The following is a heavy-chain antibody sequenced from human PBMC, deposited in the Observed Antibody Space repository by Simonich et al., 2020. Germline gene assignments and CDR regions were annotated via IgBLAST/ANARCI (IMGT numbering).Heavy chain of an antibody. V-gene: IGHV3-49*03. J-gene: IGHJ3*02. CDR1: GFTFGDYA. D-gene: IGHD3-22*01. CDR2: IRSKAYGGTT. Sequence: EVQLVESGGGLVQPGRSLRLSCTASGFTFGDYAMSCFRQAPGKGLEWGGLIRSKAYGGTTEYAASVKGRFTISRDDSKSIAYLQMNSLKTEDTAVYYCTREKGDYYDSSGYYAFDIWGQGTMVTVSS. CDR3: TREKGDYYDSSGYYAFDI.